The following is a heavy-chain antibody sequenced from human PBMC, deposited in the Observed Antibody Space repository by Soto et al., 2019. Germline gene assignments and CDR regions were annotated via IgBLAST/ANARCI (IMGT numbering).Heavy chain of an antibody. D-gene: IGHD3-16*02. V-gene: IGHV3-30*03. CDR2: ISYDGSNK. J-gene: IGHJ4*02. CDR3: ARYRPLDY. CDR1: GFTFSSYG. Sequence: LRLSCAASGFTFSSYGMHWVRQAPGKGLEWVAVISYDGSNKYYADSVKGRFTISRDNSKNTLYLQMNSLRAEDTAVYYCARYRPLDYWGQGTLVTVSS.